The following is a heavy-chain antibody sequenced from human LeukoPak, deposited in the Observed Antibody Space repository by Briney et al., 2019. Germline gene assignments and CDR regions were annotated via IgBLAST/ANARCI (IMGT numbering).Heavy chain of an antibody. D-gene: IGHD6-13*01. V-gene: IGHV4-30-4*01. Sequence: PSQTLSLTCTVSGGSISSGDYYWSWIRQPPGKGLEWIGYIYYSGSTYYNPSLKSRVTISVAPSKNQFSLKLRSVTAPDTAVYYCARDRGNYFDYWGQGTLVTVSS. CDR3: ARDRGNYFDY. CDR1: GGSISSGDYY. J-gene: IGHJ4*02. CDR2: IYYSGST.